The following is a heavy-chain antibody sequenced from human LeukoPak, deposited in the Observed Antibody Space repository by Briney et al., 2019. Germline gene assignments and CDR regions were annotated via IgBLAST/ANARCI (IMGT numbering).Heavy chain of an antibody. CDR1: GFTVSSYY. CDR3: ARGRGTYYSDY. V-gene: IGHV3-53*01. Sequence: GGSLRLSCAASGFTVSSYYMSWVRQAPGKGLEWVSLIYSGGSTYYADSVKGRFTLSRDNSKNTLYFQMNSLRADDTAVYYCARGRGTYYSDYWGQGTLVTVPS. CDR2: IYSGGST. J-gene: IGHJ4*02. D-gene: IGHD3-10*01.